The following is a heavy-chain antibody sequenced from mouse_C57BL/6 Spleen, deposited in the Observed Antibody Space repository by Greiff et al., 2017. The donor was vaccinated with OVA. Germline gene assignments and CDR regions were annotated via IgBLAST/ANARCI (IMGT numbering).Heavy chain of an antibody. CDR3: VRQGAMDY. Sequence: VKDRFTISRDDSESMLHLQMNNLKTEDTAMYYCVRQGAMDYWGQGTSVTVSS. J-gene: IGHJ4*01. V-gene: IGHV10-1*01.